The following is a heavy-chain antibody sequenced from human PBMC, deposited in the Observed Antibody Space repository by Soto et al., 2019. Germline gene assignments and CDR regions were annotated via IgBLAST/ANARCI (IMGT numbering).Heavy chain of an antibody. Sequence: NPSSTXSLTCSVSPFSMSTYDCTWIRHSPGKGLEWIGQISHTGRTKYNPSLESRVTISVDTSRKQLSLKLSSVTAADTDLYYCERDDTKGLFDFWGQGTLVNV. CDR3: ERDDTKGLFDF. J-gene: IGHJ4*02. CDR1: PFSMSTYD. D-gene: IGHD3-3*01. V-gene: IGHV4-59*01. CDR2: ISHTGRT.